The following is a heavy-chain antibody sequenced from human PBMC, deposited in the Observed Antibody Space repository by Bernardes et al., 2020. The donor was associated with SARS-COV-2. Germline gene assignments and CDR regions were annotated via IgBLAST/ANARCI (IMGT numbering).Heavy chain of an antibody. CDR3: AGSSCGIDCYIGGLRSWDYGMDV. CDR1: GGSISSSNYY. D-gene: IGHD2-21*01. J-gene: IGHJ6*02. CDR2: IYSSGSS. Sequence: SETLSLTCTVSGGSISSSNYYWGWIRQPPGKGLEWIGSIYSSGSSYYNRSLQSRVRASVDTSKNHISLRLSFVTAADTAVYYCAGSSCGIDCYIGGLRSWDYGMDVWGQGTTVTVSS. V-gene: IGHV4-39*02.